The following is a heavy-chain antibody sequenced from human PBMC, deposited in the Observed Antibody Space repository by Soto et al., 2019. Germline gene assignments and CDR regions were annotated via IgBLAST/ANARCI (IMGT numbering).Heavy chain of an antibody. Sequence: PSETVSLTCTVSGGSVSSGSSYWRWIRQPPGKGLEWIGYIYYSGSTNYNPSLKRRVTISVGTSKNQFSLKLSSVTAADTAVYYCAREPLAFNIHYYYGMDVWGQGTTVTVSS. CDR2: IYYSGST. CDR1: GGSVSSGSSY. CDR3: AREPLAFNIHYYYGMDV. V-gene: IGHV4-61*01. J-gene: IGHJ6*02.